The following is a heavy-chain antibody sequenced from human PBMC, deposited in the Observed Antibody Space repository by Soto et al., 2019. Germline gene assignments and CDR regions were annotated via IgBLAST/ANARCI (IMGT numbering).Heavy chain of an antibody. CDR1: GGSISSYY. CDR3: ARGDTTGTPFDY. D-gene: IGHD1-1*01. J-gene: IGHJ4*02. V-gene: IGHV4-59*08. Sequence: PSETLSLTCTVSGGSISSYYWSWIRQPPGKGLEWIGYIYYSGSTNYNPSLKSRVTISVDTSKNQFSLKLSSVTAADTAVYYCARGDTTGTPFDYWGQGTRVTVSS. CDR2: IYYSGST.